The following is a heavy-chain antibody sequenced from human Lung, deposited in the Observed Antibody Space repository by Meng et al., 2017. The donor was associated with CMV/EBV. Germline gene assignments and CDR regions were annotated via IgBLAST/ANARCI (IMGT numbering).Heavy chain of an antibody. CDR1: GGSFSGYY. Sequence: SQTLSLTCAVYGGSFSGYYWSWIRQPPGKGLEWIGEINHSGSTNYNPSLKSRVTISVDTSKNQFSLKLSSVTAADTAVYYCASASSGWYNNWFDPWGQGTXVTVSS. CDR3: ASASSGWYNNWFDP. J-gene: IGHJ5*02. V-gene: IGHV4-34*01. CDR2: INHSGST. D-gene: IGHD6-19*01.